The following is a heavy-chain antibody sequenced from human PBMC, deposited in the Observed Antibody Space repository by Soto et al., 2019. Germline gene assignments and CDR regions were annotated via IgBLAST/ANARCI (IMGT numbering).Heavy chain of an antibody. V-gene: IGHV1-3*01. Sequence: ASVKVSCKDSGYTFTSYAMHWVRQAPGQRLEWMGWINAGNGNTKYSQKFQGRVTITRDTSASTAYMELSSLRSEDTAVYYCARASTDYYYYYMDVWGKGTTVTVSS. CDR1: GYTFTSYA. CDR2: INAGNGNT. CDR3: ARASTDYYYYYMDV. J-gene: IGHJ6*03.